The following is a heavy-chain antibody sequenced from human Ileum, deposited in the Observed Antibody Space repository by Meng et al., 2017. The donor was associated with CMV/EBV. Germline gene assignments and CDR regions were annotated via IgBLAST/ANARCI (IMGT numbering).Heavy chain of an antibody. D-gene: IGHD3-22*01. CDR3: AKARNPYDRRPEANDY. CDR2: ISYDGSKK. CDR1: ELSFSSYG. J-gene: IGHJ4*02. Sequence: SELSFSSYGMHWVRQAPGKGLEWVAFISYDGSKKDYADSVKGRFTISRDNSKNTLYLQMDSLRGDDTAVYYCAKARNPYDRRPEANDYWGQGTLVTVSS. V-gene: IGHV3-30*18.